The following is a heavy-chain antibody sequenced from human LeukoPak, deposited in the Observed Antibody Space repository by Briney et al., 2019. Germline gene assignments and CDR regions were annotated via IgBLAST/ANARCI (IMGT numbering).Heavy chain of an antibody. J-gene: IGHJ4*02. D-gene: IGHD6-19*01. Sequence: GGSLRLSCAASGFTFSSYWMNWVRQAPGKGLEWVSSISSSSSYIYYADSVKGRFTISRDNAKNSLYLQMNSLRAEDTAVYYCARALAVAAPDYWGQGTLVTVSS. V-gene: IGHV3-21*01. CDR3: ARALAVAAPDY. CDR2: ISSSSSYI. CDR1: GFTFSSYW.